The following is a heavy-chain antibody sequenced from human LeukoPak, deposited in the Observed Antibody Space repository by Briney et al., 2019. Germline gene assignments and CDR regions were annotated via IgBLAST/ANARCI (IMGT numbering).Heavy chain of an antibody. J-gene: IGHJ4*02. D-gene: IGHD4-17*01. CDR2: IKEDGSEK. CDR1: GFTFSHYW. V-gene: IGHV3-7*05. Sequence: PGGSLRLSCAASGFTFSHYWMTWVRQAPGKGLEWVANIKEDGSEKYYVDSVKGRFTISRDDVENSLYLEMSSLRAEDTAVYYCARGGLMTTVTTFWGQGTLVTVSS. CDR3: ARGGLMTTVTTF.